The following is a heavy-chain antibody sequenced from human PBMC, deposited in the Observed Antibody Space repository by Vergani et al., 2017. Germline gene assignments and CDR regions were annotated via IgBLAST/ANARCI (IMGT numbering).Heavy chain of an antibody. CDR2: IFSSGTT. CDR3: AMYSGSYRSFRY. Sequence: QVQLQESGPGLVKPSQTLSLSCTVSGGSVRTSIGYYWTSIRQPAGKTLEWIGEIFSSGTTNYNPSLKSRVTISVDTSKNQFSRKLSSVTAADTAVYYWAMYSGSYRSFRYWGQGTLVTVSS. D-gene: IGHD1-26*01. J-gene: IGHJ4*02. CDR1: GGSVRTSIGYY. V-gene: IGHV4-61*10.